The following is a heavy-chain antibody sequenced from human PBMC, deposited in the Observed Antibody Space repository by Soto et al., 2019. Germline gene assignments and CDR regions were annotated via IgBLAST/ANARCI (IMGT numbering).Heavy chain of an antibody. D-gene: IGHD6-6*01. J-gene: IGHJ5*02. V-gene: IGHV1-46*03. CDR3: AGVSPGSSSSGWFDP. CDR2: INPSGGST. Sequence: QVQLVQSGAEVKKPGASVKDSCKASGYTFTSYSMHWVRQAPGQGLEWMGIINPSGGSTSYAQKFQGRVTMTRDTSTSTVYMELSSLRSEDTAVYYCAGVSPGSSSSGWFDPWGQGTLVTVSS. CDR1: GYTFTSYS.